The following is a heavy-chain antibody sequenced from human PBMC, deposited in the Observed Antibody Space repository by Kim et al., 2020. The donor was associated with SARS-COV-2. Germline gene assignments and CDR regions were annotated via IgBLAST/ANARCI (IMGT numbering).Heavy chain of an antibody. CDR3: ARDGIRGIAWFDP. J-gene: IGHJ5*02. D-gene: IGHD6-13*01. Sequence: SQECQGRVTITRDTYASTDCMELSSLRSEDTAVYYCARDGIRGIAWFDPWGQGTLVTVSS. V-gene: IGHV1-3*01.